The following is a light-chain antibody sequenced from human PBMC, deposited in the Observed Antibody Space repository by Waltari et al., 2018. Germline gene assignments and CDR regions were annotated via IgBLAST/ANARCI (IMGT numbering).Light chain of an antibody. CDR3: QQYDSAPGT. CDR2: VAS. V-gene: IGKV1-27*01. CDR1: QGIYNS. J-gene: IGKJ2*01. Sequence: IQMTQSPSSLSASVGDRVTITCRASQGIYNSLAWYQQKPGKVPKLLISVASTLHSGVPSRFSGSRSGTDFTLTISSLQPEDVATYYCQQYDSAPGTFGQGTKLEIK.